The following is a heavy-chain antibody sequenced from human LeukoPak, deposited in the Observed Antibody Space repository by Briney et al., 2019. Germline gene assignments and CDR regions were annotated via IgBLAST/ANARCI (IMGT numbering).Heavy chain of an antibody. D-gene: IGHD4-17*01. CDR3: ARTDDYGDYGAFDI. CDR2: IYHSGST. V-gene: IGHV4-30-2*02. Sequence: PSETLSLTCTVSGGSISSGGYYWSWIRQPPGKGLEWIGYIYHSGSTYYNPSLKSRVTISVDRSKNQFSLKLSSVTAADTAVYYCARTDDYGDYGAFDIWGQGTMVTVSS. J-gene: IGHJ3*02. CDR1: GGSISSGGYY.